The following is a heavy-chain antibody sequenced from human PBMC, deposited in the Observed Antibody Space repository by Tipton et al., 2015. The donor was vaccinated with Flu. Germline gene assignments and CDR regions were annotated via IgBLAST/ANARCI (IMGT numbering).Heavy chain of an antibody. CDR2: IYSSGSGSA. Sequence: LRLSCTVSGAPISSASDYWNWIRQPAGKGLEWIGRIYSSGSGSAYYNPSLKSRVTISVDTSKNQFSLKLSSVTAADTAVYYCARYSRGYGMDVWGQGTTVTVSS. V-gene: IGHV4-61*02. CDR1: GAPISSASDY. D-gene: IGHD3-22*01. CDR3: ARYSRGYGMDV. J-gene: IGHJ6*02.